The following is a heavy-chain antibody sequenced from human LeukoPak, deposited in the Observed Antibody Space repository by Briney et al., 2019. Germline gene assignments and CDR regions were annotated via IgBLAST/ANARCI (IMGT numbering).Heavy chain of an antibody. D-gene: IGHD2-15*01. Sequence: GGSLRLSCAASGFTFSSYEMNWVRQAPGKGLEWVSYISSSGSTIYYADSVKGRFTISRDNAKNSLYLQMNSLRAEDTAVYYCARGRRIVVVLGATRTHRDYYMDVWGKGTTVTVSS. V-gene: IGHV3-48*03. CDR2: ISSSGSTI. J-gene: IGHJ6*03. CDR1: GFTFSSYE. CDR3: ARGRRIVVVLGATRTHRDYYMDV.